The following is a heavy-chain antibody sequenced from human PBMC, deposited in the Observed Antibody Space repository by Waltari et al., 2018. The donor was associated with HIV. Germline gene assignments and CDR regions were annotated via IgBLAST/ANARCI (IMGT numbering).Heavy chain of an antibody. Sequence: QLQLQESGPGLVKPSETLSLTCTVSGGSISSSSYYWGWIRQPPGKGLEWIGSIYYSGSTYYNPSLKSRVTISVDTSKNQFSLKLSSVTAADTAVYYCARHTMVPASGWGMDVWGQGTTVTVSS. CDR1: GGSISSSSYY. CDR3: ARHTMVPASGWGMDV. CDR2: IYYSGST. V-gene: IGHV4-39*01. J-gene: IGHJ6*02. D-gene: IGHD3-10*01.